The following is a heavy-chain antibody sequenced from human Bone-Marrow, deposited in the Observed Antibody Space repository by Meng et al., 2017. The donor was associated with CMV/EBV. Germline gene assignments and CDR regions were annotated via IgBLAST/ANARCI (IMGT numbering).Heavy chain of an antibody. CDR1: GGSISSGGYY. Sequence: LRLSCTVSGGSISSGGYYWSWIRQHPGKGLEWIGYIYYSGSTYYNPSLKSRVTISVDTSKNQFSLKLSSVTAADTAVYHCARDHAAYYGSGSYGMDGWGQGTTVTVSS. CDR3: ARDHAAYYGSGSYGMDG. CDR2: IYYSGST. D-gene: IGHD3-10*01. V-gene: IGHV4-31*03. J-gene: IGHJ6*02.